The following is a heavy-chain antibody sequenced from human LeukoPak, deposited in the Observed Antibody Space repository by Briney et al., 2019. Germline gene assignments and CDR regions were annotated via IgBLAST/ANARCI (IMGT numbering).Heavy chain of an antibody. J-gene: IGHJ4*02. CDR1: GFTVSSNY. V-gene: IGHV3-66*01. CDR2: IYSGGST. Sequence: GGSLRLSCAASGFTVSSNYMSWVRQAPGKGLEWVSVIYSGGSTYYADSVKGRFTISRDNSKNTLYLQMNSLRAEDTAVYYCARDRGAYYFDTGYWGQGTLVTVSS. D-gene: IGHD3-22*01. CDR3: ARDRGAYYFDTGY.